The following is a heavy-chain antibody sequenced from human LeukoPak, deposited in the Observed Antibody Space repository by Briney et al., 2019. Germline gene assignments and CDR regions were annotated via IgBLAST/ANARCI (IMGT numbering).Heavy chain of an antibody. CDR3: AKDTTWIQLWLN. D-gene: IGHD5-18*01. CDR1: GFTFSSYA. V-gene: IGHV3-23*01. J-gene: IGHJ4*02. CDR2: ISGSGGST. Sequence: GGSLRLSCAASGFTFSSYAMSWVRQAPGQGLEWVSAISGSGGSTYYADSVKGRFTISRDNSKNTLFLQMNSLRAEDTAVYYCAKDTTWIQLWLNWGQGTLVTVSS.